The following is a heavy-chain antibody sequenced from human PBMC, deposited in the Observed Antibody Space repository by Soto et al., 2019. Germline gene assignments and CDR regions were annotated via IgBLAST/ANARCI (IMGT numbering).Heavy chain of an antibody. V-gene: IGHV4-59*08. D-gene: IGHD3-10*01. Sequence: QVQLQESGPGLVKPSETLSLTCTVSGGSISSYYWSWIRQPPGKGLGWIGDIYYSGSTNYNPSLKRRIHSSGDTSKNQCSLKLNSMTAADTAVYYWARHNYGSGRTYFDYWGQGTLVTVSS. J-gene: IGHJ4*02. CDR3: ARHNYGSGRTYFDY. CDR1: GGSISSYY. CDR2: IYYSGST.